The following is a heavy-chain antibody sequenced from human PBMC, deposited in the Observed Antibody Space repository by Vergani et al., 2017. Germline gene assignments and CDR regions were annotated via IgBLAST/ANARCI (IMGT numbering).Heavy chain of an antibody. J-gene: IGHJ4*02. Sequence: VQLVESGGALIQPGGSLRLSCAASGFTFSSYGMHWVRQAPGKGLEWVAVISYDGSNKYYADSVKGRFTISRDNSKNTLYLQMNSLRAEDTAVYYCAKDSGTMVRGFFDYWGQGTLVTVSS. V-gene: IGHV3-30*18. CDR3: AKDSGTMVRGFFDY. D-gene: IGHD3-10*01. CDR2: ISYDGSNK. CDR1: GFTFSSYG.